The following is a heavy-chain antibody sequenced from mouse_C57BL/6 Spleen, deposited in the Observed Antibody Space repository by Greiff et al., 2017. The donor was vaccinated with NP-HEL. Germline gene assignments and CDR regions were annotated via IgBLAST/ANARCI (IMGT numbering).Heavy chain of an antibody. V-gene: IGHV1-82*01. CDR3: AREVYYGNPFDY. CDR1: GYAFSSSW. D-gene: IGHD2-1*01. J-gene: IGHJ2*01. Sequence: VKLQESGPELVKPGASVKISCKASGYAFSSSWMNWVKQRPGKGLEWIGRIYPGDGDTNYNGKFKGKATLTADKSSSTAYMQLSSLTSEDSSVYFCAREVYYGNPFDYWGQGTTLTVSS. CDR2: IYPGDGDT.